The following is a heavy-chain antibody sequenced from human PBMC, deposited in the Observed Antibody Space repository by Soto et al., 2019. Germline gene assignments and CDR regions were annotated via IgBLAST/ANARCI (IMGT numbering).Heavy chain of an antibody. Sequence: SVKVSCKASGVTFSSETITWVRPAPLQGLEWMVGLIPISDTANYAQNFRGRVTITADESTSTVYLELSSLRSEDTAVYYCATLVPAPIKLFPRLGWFDPWGQGTLVTLPS. CDR3: ATLVPAPIKLFPRLGWFDP. D-gene: IGHD2-2*02. CDR2: LIPISDTA. V-gene: IGHV1-69*13. J-gene: IGHJ5*02. CDR1: GVTFSSET.